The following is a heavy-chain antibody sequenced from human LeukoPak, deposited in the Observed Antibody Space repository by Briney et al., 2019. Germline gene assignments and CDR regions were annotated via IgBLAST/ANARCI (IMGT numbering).Heavy chain of an antibody. CDR3: ARRVSRKHYYYYGMDV. V-gene: IGHV1-18*01. CDR2: ISAYNGNT. CDR1: GYTFTSYG. J-gene: IGHJ6*02. Sequence: ASVTVSCKASGYTFTSYGISWVRQAPGQGLEWMGWISAYNGNTNYAQKLQGRVTMTTDTSTSTAYMELRSLRSDDTAVYYCARRVSRKHYYYYGMDVWGQGTTVTVSS.